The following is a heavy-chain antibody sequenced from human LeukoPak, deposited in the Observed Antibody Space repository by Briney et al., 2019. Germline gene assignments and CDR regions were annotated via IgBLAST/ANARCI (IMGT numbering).Heavy chain of an antibody. J-gene: IGHJ5*02. CDR2: INWNGGST. Sequence: GGSQTLSCAASGFTFDDYGMSWVRQAPGKGLEWVSGINWNGGSTGYADSVKGRFTISRDNAKNSLYLQMNSLRAEDTALYHCARARYGDYVNWFDPWGQGTLVTVSS. CDR3: ARARYGDYVNWFDP. D-gene: IGHD4-17*01. V-gene: IGHV3-20*01. CDR1: GFTFDDYG.